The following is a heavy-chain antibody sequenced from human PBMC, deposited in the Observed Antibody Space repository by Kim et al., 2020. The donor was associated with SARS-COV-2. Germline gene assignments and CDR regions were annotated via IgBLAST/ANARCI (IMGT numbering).Heavy chain of an antibody. Sequence: PSLKSRVTISVDTSKNQFSLKLSSVTAADTAVYYCARFPTGSYYYYCGMDVWGQGTTVTVSS. D-gene: IGHD1-26*01. CDR3: ARFPTGSYYYYCGMDV. J-gene: IGHJ6*02. V-gene: IGHV4-34*01.